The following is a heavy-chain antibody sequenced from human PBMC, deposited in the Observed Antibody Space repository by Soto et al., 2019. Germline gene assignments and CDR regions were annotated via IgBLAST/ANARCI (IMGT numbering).Heavy chain of an antibody. J-gene: IGHJ3*02. V-gene: IGHV1-69*13. CDR3: AHSHGSYGGPRSAFEI. D-gene: IGHD1-26*01. Sequence: GGPVKVSRKASGGTFSSYAIRWVRQAPGQGLEWMGGIIPIFGTANYAQKFQGRVTITADESTSTAYMELSSLRSEDTAVYYCAHSHGSYGGPRSAFEIWGQGTMVTVSS. CDR1: GGTFSSYA. CDR2: IIPIFGTA.